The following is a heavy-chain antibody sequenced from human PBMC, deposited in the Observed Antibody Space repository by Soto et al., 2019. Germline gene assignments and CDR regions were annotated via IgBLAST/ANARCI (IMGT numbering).Heavy chain of an antibody. CDR3: ARESFAPIDAFDI. CDR2: IWYDGSNK. CDR1: GFNFNSYC. Sequence: SPRLPCAACGFNFNSYCPHRVPQAPGKGLEWVAVIWYDGSNKYYADSVKGRFTTSRDNSKNTLYLQMNSLRAEDTAVYYCARESFAPIDAFDIWGQGTMVTVSS. J-gene: IGHJ3*02. V-gene: IGHV3-33*01.